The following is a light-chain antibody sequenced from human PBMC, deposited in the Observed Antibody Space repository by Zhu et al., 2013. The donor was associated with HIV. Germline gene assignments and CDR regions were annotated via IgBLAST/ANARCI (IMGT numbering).Light chain of an antibody. Sequence: EVVMTQSPATLSVSPGESATLSCRASQSVSTNVAWYQQKPGQSPSLLIYGASTRATGVPARFSGSGSGTDFTLTISRLEPEDFAVYFCQHYGSSPPITFGQGT. CDR3: QHYGSSPPIT. CDR2: GAS. V-gene: IGKV3-15*01. J-gene: IGKJ5*01. CDR1: QSVSTN.